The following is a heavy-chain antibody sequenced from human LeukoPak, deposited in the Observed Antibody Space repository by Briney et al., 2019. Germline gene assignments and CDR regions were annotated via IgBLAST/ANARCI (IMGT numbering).Heavy chain of an antibody. CDR1: GYSFTSYW. CDR2: IYPGDSDT. CDR3: ARALYYYDSSGYLLVLFDY. V-gene: IGHV5-51*01. Sequence: GESLKISCKGSGYSFTSYWIGWVRQTPGKGLEWMGIIYPGDSDTRYSPSFQGQVTISADKSISTAYLQWSSLKASDTAMYYCARALYYYDSSGYLLVLFDYWGQGTLVTVSS. D-gene: IGHD3-22*01. J-gene: IGHJ4*02.